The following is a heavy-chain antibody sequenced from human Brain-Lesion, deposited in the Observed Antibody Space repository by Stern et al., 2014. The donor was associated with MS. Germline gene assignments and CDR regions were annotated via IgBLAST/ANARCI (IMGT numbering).Heavy chain of an antibody. J-gene: IGHJ4*02. D-gene: IGHD4-17*01. CDR2: IRSKVYGGAA. Sequence: EMPLVASGGGLIEPGRSLRLSCTASGFSFGDYAINWIRQAPGKGLEWVGFIRSKVYGGAAEYAASVKGRFTISRDDSKSIAYLQVNGLKTEDTAVYYCTRDRLDYGYSYFDYWGQGTLVTVSS. CDR3: TRDRLDYGYSYFDY. CDR1: GFSFGDYA. V-gene: IGHV3-49*03.